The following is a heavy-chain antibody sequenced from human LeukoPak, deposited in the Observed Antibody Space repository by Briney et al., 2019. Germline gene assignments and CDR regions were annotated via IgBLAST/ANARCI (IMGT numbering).Heavy chain of an antibody. CDR1: GGSISSGDYY. CDR3: ARDGGYSYGLFDY. V-gene: IGHV4-30-4*08. Sequence: SETLSLTCTVSGGSISSGDYYWSWIRQPPGKGLEWSGYIYYSGSTYYNPSLKSRVTISVDTSKNQFSLKLSSVTAADTAVYYCARDGGYSYGLFDYWGQGTLVTVSS. CDR2: IYYSGST. J-gene: IGHJ4*02. D-gene: IGHD5-18*01.